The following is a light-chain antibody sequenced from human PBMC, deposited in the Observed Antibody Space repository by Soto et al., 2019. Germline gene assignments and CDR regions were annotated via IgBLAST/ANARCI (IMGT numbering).Light chain of an antibody. V-gene: IGKV1-33*01. CDR1: RDIADS. Sequence: DTQMTQSPSSLSASVGDTVTITCQASRDIADSLNWYQQRAGQAPKRLIYDASNLQSGVPARFSGSGTGTSFILTISSLQPEDFATYYCQQYDDPFTFGGGTKVEIK. CDR2: DAS. CDR3: QQYDDPFT. J-gene: IGKJ4*01.